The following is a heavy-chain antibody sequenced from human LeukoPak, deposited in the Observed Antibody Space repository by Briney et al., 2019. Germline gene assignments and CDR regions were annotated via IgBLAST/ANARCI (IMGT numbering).Heavy chain of an antibody. J-gene: IGHJ4*02. CDR2: IWYDGSNK. CDR1: GFTFSSYG. V-gene: IGHV3-33*06. D-gene: IGHD3-22*01. CDR3: AKNAGGYYDSSGMKYYFDY. Sequence: GGSLRLSCVPSGFTFSSYGMHWVRQAPGKGLEWVAVIWYDGSNKYYADSVKGRFTISRDNSKNTLYLQMNSLRAEDTAVYYCAKNAGGYYDSSGMKYYFDYWGQGTLVTVSS.